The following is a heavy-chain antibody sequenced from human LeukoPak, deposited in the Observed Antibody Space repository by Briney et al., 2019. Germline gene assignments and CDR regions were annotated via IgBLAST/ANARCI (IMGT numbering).Heavy chain of an antibody. CDR2: IIPIFGTA. CDR3: ARARGEPLNWFDP. V-gene: IGHV1-69*13. CDR1: GYTFTSYD. D-gene: IGHD1-14*01. Sequence: SVKVSCKASGYTFTSYDINWVRQAPGQGLEWMGGIIPIFGTADYPQKFQGRVTITADESTSTAYMELSSLRSEDTAVYYCARARGEPLNWFDPWGQGTLVTVSS. J-gene: IGHJ5*02.